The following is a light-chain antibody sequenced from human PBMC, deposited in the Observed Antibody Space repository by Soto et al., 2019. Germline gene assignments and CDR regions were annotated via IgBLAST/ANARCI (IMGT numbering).Light chain of an antibody. CDR3: QQRRDWAFT. CDR2: DAS. CDR1: QSISDY. V-gene: IGKV3-11*01. Sequence: EIVLTQSPATLSLSPGERATLSCRASQSISDYLGWYKQKPGQAPRLLIYDASNRATGIPGRFSGSGSGTDFTLTLSSLEPEDFAVYYCQQRRDWAFTFGPGTKVDIK. J-gene: IGKJ3*01.